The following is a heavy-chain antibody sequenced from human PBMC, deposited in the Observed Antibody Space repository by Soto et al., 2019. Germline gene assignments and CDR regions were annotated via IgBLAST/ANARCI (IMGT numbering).Heavy chain of an antibody. D-gene: IGHD2-2*01. J-gene: IGHJ6*02. CDR2: IWYDVSNK. Sequence: PGGSLRLSCAASGFTFSSYGMHWVRQAPGKGLEWVAVIWYDVSNKYYADSVKGRFTISRDNSKNTLYLQMNSLRAEDTAVYYCARDQGYCSRTSCEGPYYYGMDVWGQGTRVTVSS. CDR1: GFTFSSYG. CDR3: ARDQGYCSRTSCEGPYYYGMDV. V-gene: IGHV3-33*01.